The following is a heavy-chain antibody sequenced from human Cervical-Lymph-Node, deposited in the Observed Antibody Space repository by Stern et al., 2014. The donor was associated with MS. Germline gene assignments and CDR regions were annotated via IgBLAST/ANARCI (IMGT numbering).Heavy chain of an antibody. Sequence: EVQLLESGGGLVQPGGSLRLSCAASGFSFSNYWMHWVRQAPGKGLVWVARIKGDGSLTNYADSVKGRFTITRDNAKNTVYLQMNNLRAEDTAVYYCAKDIHVLVDYWGQGTLVSVSS. D-gene: IGHD2-15*01. CDR3: AKDIHVLVDY. CDR2: IKGDGSLT. V-gene: IGHV3-74*02. J-gene: IGHJ4*02. CDR1: GFSFSNYW.